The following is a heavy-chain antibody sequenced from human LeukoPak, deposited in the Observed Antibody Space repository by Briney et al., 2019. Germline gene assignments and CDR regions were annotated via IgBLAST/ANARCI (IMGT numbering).Heavy chain of an antibody. J-gene: IGHJ4*02. CDR3: ARDGYCSGGSCPADY. CDR1: GYTFTSYY. D-gene: IGHD2-15*01. CDR2: INPSGGST. Sequence: ASVKVSCKASGYTFTSYYMHWVRQAPGQGLEWMGIINPSGGSTSYAQKFQGRVTMTRDMSTSTVYMELSSLRSEDTAVYYCARDGYCSGGSCPADYWGQGTLVTVSS. V-gene: IGHV1-46*01.